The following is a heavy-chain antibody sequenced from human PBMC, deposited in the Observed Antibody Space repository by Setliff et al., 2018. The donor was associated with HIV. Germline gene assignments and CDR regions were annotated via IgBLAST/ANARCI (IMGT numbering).Heavy chain of an antibody. D-gene: IGHD1-1*01. Sequence: SETLSLTCSVSTDSISNSHWSWMRQTAGKGLEWIGRIFGSGTTHYNPSLESRVTMSIDTAKKQFFLRLNSVTAADTAVYFCARENEGGAFDIWGQGTMVTVSS. CDR3: ARENEGGAFDI. J-gene: IGHJ3*02. V-gene: IGHV4-4*07. CDR1: TDSISNSH. CDR2: IFGSGTT.